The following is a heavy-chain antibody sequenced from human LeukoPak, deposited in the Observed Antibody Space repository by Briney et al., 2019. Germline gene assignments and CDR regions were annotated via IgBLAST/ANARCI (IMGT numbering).Heavy chain of an antibody. CDR1: GFTVSSNY. Sequence: GGSLRLSCAASGFTVSSNYMSWVRQAPGKGLKWVSVIYSGGSTYYADSVKGRFTISRDNSKNTLYLQMNSLRAEDTAVYYCARSAIVPGDDYWGQGTLVTVSS. J-gene: IGHJ4*02. CDR3: ARSAIVPGDDY. D-gene: IGHD1-26*01. CDR2: IYSGGST. V-gene: IGHV3-66*02.